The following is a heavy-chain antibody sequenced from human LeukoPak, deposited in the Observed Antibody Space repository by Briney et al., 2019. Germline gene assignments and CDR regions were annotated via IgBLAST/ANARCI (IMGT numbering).Heavy chain of an antibody. CDR2: INPNSGGT. D-gene: IGHD5-24*01. Sequence: ASVKVSCKASGYTFTGYYMHWVRQAPGQGLEGMGWINPNSGGTNYAQKFQGWVTMTRDTSISTAYMELSRLRSDDTAVYYCARAGTVEMTQLDYWGQGTLVTVSS. J-gene: IGHJ4*02. V-gene: IGHV1-2*04. CDR3: ARAGTVEMTQLDY. CDR1: GYTFTGYY.